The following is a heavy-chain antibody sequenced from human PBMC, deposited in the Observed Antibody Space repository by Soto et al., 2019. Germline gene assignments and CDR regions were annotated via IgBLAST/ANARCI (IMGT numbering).Heavy chain of an antibody. D-gene: IGHD3-22*01. CDR2: IKSKTDGGTT. CDR3: TTDPVTMIVVLPSSG. CDR1: GFTFSNAW. J-gene: IGHJ4*02. V-gene: IGHV3-15*07. Sequence: GGSLRLSCAASGFTFSNAWMNWVRQAPGKGLEWVGRIKSKTDGGTTDYAAPVKGRFTISRDDSKNTLYLQMNSLKTEDTAVYYCTTDPVTMIVVLPSSGWGQGTLVTVSS.